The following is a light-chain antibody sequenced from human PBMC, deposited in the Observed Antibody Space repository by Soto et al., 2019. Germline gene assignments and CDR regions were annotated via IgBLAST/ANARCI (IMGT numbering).Light chain of an antibody. CDR2: GVS. J-gene: IGKJ1*01. Sequence: EVVLTQSPATLSVSPGERATLSCRASQSVSSDLAWYQQKPGQAPRLLIYGVSTRANDIPPRFSGSGSGTAFPRTIRGLQPEDFAVYYCQQHKKGPPWTVGQGTNVDIK. CDR3: QQHKKGPPWT. CDR1: QSVSSD. V-gene: IGKV3-15*01.